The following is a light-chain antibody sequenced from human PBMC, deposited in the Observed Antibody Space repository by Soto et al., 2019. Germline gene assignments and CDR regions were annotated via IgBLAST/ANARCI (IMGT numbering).Light chain of an antibody. V-gene: IGLV1-44*01. CDR1: SSNIGSNT. CDR3: ATWDDSFNVV. Sequence: QSVLTQSPSVSATPGQRVSISCSGSSSNIGSNTVSWYQHVPGTAPKLLIYSNDQRPSAVPGRFSGSKSGSSASLAISGLQSDDEADYYCATWDDSFNVVFGGGTKLPS. CDR2: SND. J-gene: IGLJ2*01.